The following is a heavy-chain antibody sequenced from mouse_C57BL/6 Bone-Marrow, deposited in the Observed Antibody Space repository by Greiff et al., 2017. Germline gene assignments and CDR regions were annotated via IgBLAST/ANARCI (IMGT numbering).Heavy chain of an antibody. V-gene: IGHV14-4*01. Sequence: EVQVVESGAELVRPGASVKLSCTASGFNIKDDYMHWVKQRPEQGLEWIGWIDPENGDTEYASKFQGKATITADTSSNTAYLQLSSLTSEDTAVYYCTKLYYAMDYWGQGTSVTVSS. CDR1: GFNIKDDY. CDR2: IDPENGDT. CDR3: TKLYYAMDY. J-gene: IGHJ4*01.